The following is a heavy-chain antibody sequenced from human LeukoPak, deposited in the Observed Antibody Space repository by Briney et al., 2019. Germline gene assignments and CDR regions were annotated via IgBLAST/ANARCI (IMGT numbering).Heavy chain of an antibody. CDR1: GYTFTSYA. J-gene: IGHJ4*02. Sequence: WASVKVSCKASGYTFTSYAMHWVRQAPGQRLEWMGWINAGNGNTKYSQKFQGRVTITRDTSASTAYMELSSLRSEDTAVYYCARLMGPGNWNEEDYWGQGTLVTVSS. D-gene: IGHD1-20*01. V-gene: IGHV1-3*01. CDR3: ARLMGPGNWNEEDY. CDR2: INAGNGNT.